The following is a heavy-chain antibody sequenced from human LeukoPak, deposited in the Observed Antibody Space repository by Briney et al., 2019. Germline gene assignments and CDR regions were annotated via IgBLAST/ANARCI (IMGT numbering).Heavy chain of an antibody. Sequence: SETLSLTCAVSGGSISSSNWWSWVRQPPGKGLEWIGEIYHSGSTNYNPSLKSRVTISVGKSKNQFSLKLSSVTAADTAVYYCASGLTYYYDSSGYSSFDYWGQGTLVTVSS. D-gene: IGHD3-22*01. CDR1: GGSISSSNW. CDR2: IYHSGST. J-gene: IGHJ4*02. V-gene: IGHV4-4*02. CDR3: ASGLTYYYDSSGYSSFDY.